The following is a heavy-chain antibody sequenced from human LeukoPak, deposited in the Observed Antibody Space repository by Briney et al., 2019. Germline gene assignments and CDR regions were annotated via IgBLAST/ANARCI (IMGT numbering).Heavy chain of an antibody. CDR2: IYYSGST. J-gene: IGHJ6*03. CDR1: GDSISSSYY. Sequence: PSETLSLTCTVSGDSISSSYYWSWIRQPPGKGLEWIGYIYYSGSTNYNPSLKSRVTISVDTSKNQFSLKLSSVTAADTAVYYCARNLLDDSSGYYYGDYYYYMDVWGKGTTVTISS. D-gene: IGHD3-22*01. CDR3: ARNLLDDSSGYYYGDYYYYMDV. V-gene: IGHV4-59*01.